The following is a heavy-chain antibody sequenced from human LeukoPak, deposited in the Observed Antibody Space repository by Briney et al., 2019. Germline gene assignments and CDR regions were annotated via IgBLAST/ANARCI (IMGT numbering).Heavy chain of an antibody. D-gene: IGHD3-10*01. CDR2: IIPIFGTA. V-gene: IGHV1-69*05. J-gene: IGHJ4*02. CDR1: GYTFTSYG. CDR3: ARGGSGSYYKMNY. Sequence: SAKVSCKASGYTFTSYGISWVRQAPGQGLEWMGGIIPIFGTANYAQKFQGRVTITTDESTSTAYMELSSLRSEDTAVYYCARGGSGSYYKMNYWGQGTLVTVSS.